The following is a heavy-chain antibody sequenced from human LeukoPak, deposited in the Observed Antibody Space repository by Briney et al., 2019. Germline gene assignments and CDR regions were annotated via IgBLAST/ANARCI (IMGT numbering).Heavy chain of an antibody. CDR1: GYTFTGYY. CDR3: AGSRSSSSGREEFDY. D-gene: IGHD6-6*01. V-gene: IGHV1-2*06. CDR2: INPNSGGT. Sequence: ASVKVSCKASGYTFTGYYMHWVRQAPGQGLEWMGRINPNSGGTNYAQKFQGRVTMTRDTSISTAYMELSRLRSDDTAVYYCAGSRSSSSGREEFDYWGQGTLVTVSS. J-gene: IGHJ4*02.